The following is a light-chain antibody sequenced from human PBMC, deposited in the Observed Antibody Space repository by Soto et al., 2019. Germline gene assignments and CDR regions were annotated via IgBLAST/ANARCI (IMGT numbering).Light chain of an antibody. Sequence: EIVMTQSPATLSVSPGERATLSCRASQSITSHLAWYQQKPGQTPRLLSYDASTRAAGIPARFSASGSETEFTLTISSVLSEDFAVYYCQQYNTWPPYTFGQGTKLDIK. CDR1: QSITSH. CDR2: DAS. CDR3: QQYNTWPPYT. V-gene: IGKV3-15*01. J-gene: IGKJ2*01.